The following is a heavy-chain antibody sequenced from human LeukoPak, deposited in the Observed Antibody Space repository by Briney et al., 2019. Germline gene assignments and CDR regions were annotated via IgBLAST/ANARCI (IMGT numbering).Heavy chain of an antibody. V-gene: IGHV4-34*01. CDR1: GGSFSGYY. CDR2: MNLSVSA. Sequence: SETLSLTCAVYGGSFSGYYWTWIRQTPEKGLEWIGEMNLSVSATTNPSLKSRVTISVDTSKNQFSLELSSVTAADTAVYYCARGRQDVTMIVVVMTAVSYYLDVWGKGTTVTVS. J-gene: IGHJ6*03. D-gene: IGHD3-22*01. CDR3: ARGRQDVTMIVVVMTAVSYYLDV.